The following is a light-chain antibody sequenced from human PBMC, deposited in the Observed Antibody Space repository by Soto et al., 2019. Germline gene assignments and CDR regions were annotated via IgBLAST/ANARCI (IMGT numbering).Light chain of an antibody. V-gene: IGKV2-28*01. Sequence: DIVMTQSPFSLPVTPGEPASISCKSSQSLLQSDGNKYLDWYLQKPGRSPQLLIYLASSRASGVPDRFSGSGSLTDFKLNISRVAAEDVGLYYCMQGVQTPPITFGQGTRLEIK. CDR2: LAS. CDR1: QSLLQSDGNKY. J-gene: IGKJ5*01. CDR3: MQGVQTPPIT.